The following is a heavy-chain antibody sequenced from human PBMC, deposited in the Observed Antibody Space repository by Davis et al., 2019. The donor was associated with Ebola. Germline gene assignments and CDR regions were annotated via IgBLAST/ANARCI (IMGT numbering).Heavy chain of an antibody. Sequence: SETLSLTCAVYGGSFSGYYWSWIRQPPGKGLEWIGYIYYSGSTNYNPSLKSRVTISVDTSKNQLSLKLSSVTAADTAVYYCARGDRLYYYGMEVWGQGTTVTVSS. D-gene: IGHD5-24*01. V-gene: IGHV4-59*01. J-gene: IGHJ6*02. CDR3: ARGDRLYYYGMEV. CDR2: IYYSGST. CDR1: GGSFSGYY.